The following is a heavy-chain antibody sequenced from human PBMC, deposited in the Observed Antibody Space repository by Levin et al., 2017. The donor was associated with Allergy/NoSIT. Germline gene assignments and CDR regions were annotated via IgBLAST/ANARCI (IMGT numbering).Heavy chain of an antibody. CDR2: ISYDGSNR. D-gene: IGHD6-19*01. CDR1: GFTFSSYG. Sequence: GESLKISCTASGFTFSSYGMYWVRQAPGKGLEWVAVISYDGSNRYYADSVKGRFTISRDNSKNTLYLQMNSLRAEDTAVYYCARDPIAVAGNNYYRMDVWGQGTTVTVSS. V-gene: IGHV3-30*03. J-gene: IGHJ6*02. CDR3: ARDPIAVAGNNYYRMDV.